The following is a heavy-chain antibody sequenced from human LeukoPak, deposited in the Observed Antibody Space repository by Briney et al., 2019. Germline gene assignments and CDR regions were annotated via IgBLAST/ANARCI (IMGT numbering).Heavy chain of an antibody. D-gene: IGHD6-19*01. CDR1: GYTFTVYY. Sequence: GASVRVSSMASGYTFTVYYMHWVRQTPGQGLEWMGWINPNSGGTNYAQKFRGRVTMTRDTSISTAYMEMSRLRSDDTAVYYCARDSGLAVAGNIFDCWGQGTLVTVSS. J-gene: IGHJ4*02. CDR2: INPNSGGT. CDR3: ARDSGLAVAGNIFDC. V-gene: IGHV1-2*02.